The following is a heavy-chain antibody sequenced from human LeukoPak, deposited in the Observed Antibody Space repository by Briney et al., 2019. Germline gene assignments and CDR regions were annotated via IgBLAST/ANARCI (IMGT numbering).Heavy chain of an antibody. J-gene: IGHJ3*02. CDR3: AISGKRHKWFLDAFDI. Sequence: GGSLRLSCAASGFTFSSYAMSWVRQAPGKGLEWVSAISGSGGSTYYADSVKGRFTISRDNSRNTLYLQMNSLRAEDTAVYYCAISGKRHKWFLDAFDIWGQGTMVTVSS. CDR1: GFTFSSYA. CDR2: ISGSGGST. V-gene: IGHV3-23*01. D-gene: IGHD3-22*01.